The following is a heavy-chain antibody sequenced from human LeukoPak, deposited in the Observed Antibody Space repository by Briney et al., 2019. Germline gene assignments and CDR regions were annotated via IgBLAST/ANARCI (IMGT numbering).Heavy chain of an antibody. V-gene: IGHV3-43*02. Sequence: GGSLSLSCAASGFTFDDYAMHWVRQAPGKGLEWVSLISGDGGSTYYAESVKGRFTISRDNSKNSLYLQMNSLRTEDTALYYCAKDYRSYGYLDYWGQGTLVTVSS. CDR2: ISGDGGST. CDR1: GFTFDDYA. J-gene: IGHJ4*02. CDR3: AKDYRSYGYLDY. D-gene: IGHD5-18*01.